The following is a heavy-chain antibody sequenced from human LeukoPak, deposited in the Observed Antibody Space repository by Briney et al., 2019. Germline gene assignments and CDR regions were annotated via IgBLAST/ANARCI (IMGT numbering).Heavy chain of an antibody. V-gene: IGHV3-74*01. CDR1: RLTFSSYW. D-gene: IGHD3-10*01. CDR3: AGHYGSGRYHYYYMDV. Sequence: GGSLRLSCAASRLTFSSYWMHWVRQAPGKGLVWVSRINSDGSSTIYADSVKGRFTISRDYAKNTVYLQMNSLRVDDTAVYYCAGHYGSGRYHYYYMDVWGRGTTVTVSS. J-gene: IGHJ6*03. CDR2: INSDGSST.